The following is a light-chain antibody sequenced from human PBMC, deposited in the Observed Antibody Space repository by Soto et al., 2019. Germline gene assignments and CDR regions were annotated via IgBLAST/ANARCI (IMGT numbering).Light chain of an antibody. CDR2: WAS. CDR3: QQYYSTPRT. J-gene: IGKJ1*01. CDR1: QSVLYSANNKNY. V-gene: IGKV4-1*01. Sequence: DIVMTQSPDSLAVSLGERATINCKSSQSVLYSANNKNYLAWYQQLPGQPPKVLMFWASTRDSGVPDRFSGSGSGTYFTLTISSLQAEDVAVYYCQQYYSTPRTFGQGTKVEIK.